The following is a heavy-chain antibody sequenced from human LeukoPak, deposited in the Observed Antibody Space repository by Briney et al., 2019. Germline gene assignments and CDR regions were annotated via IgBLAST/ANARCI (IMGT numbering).Heavy chain of an antibody. J-gene: IGHJ4*02. V-gene: IGHV3-21*01. CDR2: ISSSSSYI. CDR1: GFTFSSYW. CDR3: ARVSGSGSDFDY. Sequence: GGSLRLSCAASGFTFSSYWMSWVRQAPGKGLEWVSSISSSSSYIYYADSAKGRFTISRDNAKNSLYLQMNSLRAEDTAVYYCARVSGSGSDFDYWGQGTLVTVSS. D-gene: IGHD3-10*01.